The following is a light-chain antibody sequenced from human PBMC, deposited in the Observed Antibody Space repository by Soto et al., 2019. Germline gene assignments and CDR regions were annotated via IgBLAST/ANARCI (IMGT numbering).Light chain of an antibody. CDR2: ANN. CDR3: QSYDSSLVL. CDR1: RSNIGAGYD. J-gene: IGLJ2*01. V-gene: IGLV1-40*01. Sequence: QLVLTQPPSVSGAPGQRGTISCTGSRSNIGAGYDVHWYQKLPGTPPKLFIFANNNRPSGVPDRFSGSKSGSSASLAITGLQAEDEADYFCQSYDSSLVLFGGGTKLTVL.